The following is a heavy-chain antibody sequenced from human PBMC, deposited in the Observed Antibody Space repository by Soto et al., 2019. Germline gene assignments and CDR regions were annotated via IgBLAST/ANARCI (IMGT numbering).Heavy chain of an antibody. CDR3: ARESVVAATGPFDY. CDR2: IIPIFGTA. Sequence: SVKVSCKASGGTFSSYAISWVRQAPGQGLEWMGGIIPIFGTANYAQKFQGRVTITADESTSTAYMELSSLRSENTAVYYCARESVVAATGPFDYWGQGTLVTVSS. V-gene: IGHV1-69*13. D-gene: IGHD2-15*01. J-gene: IGHJ4*02. CDR1: GGTFSSYA.